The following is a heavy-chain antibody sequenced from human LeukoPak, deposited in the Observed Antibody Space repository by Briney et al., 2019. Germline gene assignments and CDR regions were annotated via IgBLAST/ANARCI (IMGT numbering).Heavy chain of an antibody. J-gene: IGHJ4*02. V-gene: IGHV6-1*01. Sequence: SQTLSLTCAISGDSVSSNSTAWNWIRQSPSRGLEWLGRTYYRSKWYNDYAVSVKSRITINPDTSKNQFSLQLNSVTPEDTAVYYCARDGSSSSSVGDYFDYWGQGTLVTVSS. CDR3: ARDGSSSSSVGDYFDY. D-gene: IGHD6-6*01. CDR2: TYYRSKWYN. CDR1: GDSVSSNSTA.